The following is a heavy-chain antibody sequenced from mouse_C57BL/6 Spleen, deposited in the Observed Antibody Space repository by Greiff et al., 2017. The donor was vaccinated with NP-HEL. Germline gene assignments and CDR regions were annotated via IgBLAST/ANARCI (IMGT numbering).Heavy chain of an antibody. CDR3: ARDYDDAMDY. J-gene: IGHJ4*01. CDR2: ISNGGGST. D-gene: IGHD1-1*01. V-gene: IGHV5-12*01. CDR1: GFTFSDYY. Sequence: DVKLVESGGGLVQPGGSLKLSCAASGFTFSDYYMYWVRQTPEKRLEWVAYISNGGGSTYYPDTVKGRFTISRDNAKNTLYLQMSRLKSEDTAMYYCARDYDDAMDYWGQGTSVTVSS.